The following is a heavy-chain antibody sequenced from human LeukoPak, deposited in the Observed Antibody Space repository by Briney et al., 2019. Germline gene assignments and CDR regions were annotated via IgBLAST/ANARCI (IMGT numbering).Heavy chain of an antibody. Sequence: GRSLRLSCAASGFTFSSYAMSWVRQAPGKGLEWVSAISGSGGSTYYADSVKGRFTISRDNSKNTLYLQMNSLRAEDTAVYYCAKDRGIEYSSSSRAFDIWGQGTMVTVSS. V-gene: IGHV3-23*01. CDR3: AKDRGIEYSSSSRAFDI. D-gene: IGHD6-6*01. CDR2: ISGSGGST. J-gene: IGHJ3*02. CDR1: GFTFSSYA.